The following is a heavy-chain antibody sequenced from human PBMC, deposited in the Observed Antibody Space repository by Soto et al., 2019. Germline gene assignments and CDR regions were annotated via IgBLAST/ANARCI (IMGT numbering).Heavy chain of an antibody. V-gene: IGHV1-69*01. CDR3: ARGVRGYDSSGPTDY. J-gene: IGHJ4*02. CDR1: GGTFSSYA. D-gene: IGHD3-22*01. CDR2: IIPIFGTA. Sequence: QVQLVQSGAEVKKPGSSVKVSCKASGGTFSSYAISWVRQAPGQGLEWMGGIIPIFGTANYAQKFKGRVTITEDESTTTAYMELSSLRSEDTAVYYCARGVRGYDSSGPTDYWGQGTLVTVSS.